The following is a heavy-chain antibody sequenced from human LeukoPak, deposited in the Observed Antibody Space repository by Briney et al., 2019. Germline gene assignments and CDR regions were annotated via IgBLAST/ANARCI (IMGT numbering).Heavy chain of an antibody. J-gene: IGHJ4*02. CDR1: GFTFSSYS. CDR3: ARALIVVPAV. Sequence: GGSLRLSCAASGFTFSSYSMNWVRQAPGKGLEWVSSISSSSSYIYYADSVKGRFTISRDNAKDSLYLQMNSLRAEDTAVYYCARALIVVPAVWGQGTLVTVSS. V-gene: IGHV3-21*01. CDR2: ISSSSSYI. D-gene: IGHD2-2*01.